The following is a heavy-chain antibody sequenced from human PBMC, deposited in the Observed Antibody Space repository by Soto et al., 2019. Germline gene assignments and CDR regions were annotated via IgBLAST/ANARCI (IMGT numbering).Heavy chain of an antibody. J-gene: IGHJ4*02. CDR1: GYTFTGYY. CDR3: ARGYDILTGYYLSYFDY. V-gene: IGHV1-2*02. Sequence: ASVKVSCKASGYTFTGYYMHWVRQAPGQGLEWMGWINPNSGGTNYAQKFQGRVTMTRDTSISTAYMELSRLRSDDTAVYYCARGYDILTGYYLSYFDYWGQGTLVTV. CDR2: INPNSGGT. D-gene: IGHD3-9*01.